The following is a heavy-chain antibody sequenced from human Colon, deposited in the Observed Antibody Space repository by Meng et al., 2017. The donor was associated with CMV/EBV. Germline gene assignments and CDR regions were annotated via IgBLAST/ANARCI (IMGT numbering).Heavy chain of an antibody. D-gene: IGHD4-17*01. Sequence: SGYTLTSYAMNWGRQAPGQGLEWMGWINTNTGNPTYAQGFTGRFVFSLDTSVSTAYLQISSLKAEDTAVYYCAREWLDGDYGSLYFDYWGQGTLVTVSS. CDR1: GYTLTSYA. V-gene: IGHV7-4-1*02. CDR3: AREWLDGDYGSLYFDY. J-gene: IGHJ4*02. CDR2: INTNTGNP.